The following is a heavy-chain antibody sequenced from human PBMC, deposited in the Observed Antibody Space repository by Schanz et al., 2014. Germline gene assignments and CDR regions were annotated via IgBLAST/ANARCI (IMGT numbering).Heavy chain of an antibody. J-gene: IGHJ4*02. V-gene: IGHV1-69*08. CDR3: ARDLISSGWYG. CDR2: IVPIAGIT. CDR1: GGTFSSDT. Sequence: QVHLVQSGAEVKKPGSSVKVSCKASGGTFSSDTFSWVRQAPGQGLEWMGRIVPIAGITNYAQRFQGRVTITADKSSDTAYMDVSSLKSEDTAVYYCARDLISSGWYGWGQGTLVTVSS. D-gene: IGHD6-19*01.